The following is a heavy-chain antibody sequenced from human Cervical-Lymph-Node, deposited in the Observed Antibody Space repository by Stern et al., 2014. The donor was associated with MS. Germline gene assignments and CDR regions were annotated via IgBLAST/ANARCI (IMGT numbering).Heavy chain of an antibody. V-gene: IGHV4-31*03. CDR1: GGSISSGGYY. J-gene: IGHJ6*02. D-gene: IGHD6-6*01. Sequence: VQLVESGPGLVKPSPTLSLTCTVSGGSISSGGYYWSWIRQHPGKGLEWIGYIYYSGSTYYNPSLKSRVTISVDTSKNQFSLKLSSVTAADTAVYYCARDPAGSSLDYYYYGMDVWGQGTTVTVSS. CDR3: ARDPAGSSLDYYYYGMDV. CDR2: IYYSGST.